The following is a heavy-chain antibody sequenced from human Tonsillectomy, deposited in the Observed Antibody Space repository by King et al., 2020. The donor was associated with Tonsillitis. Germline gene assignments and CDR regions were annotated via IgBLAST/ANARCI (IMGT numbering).Heavy chain of an antibody. CDR1: GYSISSGYY. CDR3: ARTGPITMVRGVVDY. J-gene: IGHJ4*02. Sequence: VQLQQSGPGLVKPSETLSLTCAVSGYSISSGYYWGWIRQPPGKGLEWIGTIYHSGSTYYNPSLKSRVTISVDTSKNQFSLKVTSVTAADTAVYYCARTGPITMVRGVVDYWGQGTLVTVSS. CDR2: IYHSGST. V-gene: IGHV4-38-2*01. D-gene: IGHD3-10*01.